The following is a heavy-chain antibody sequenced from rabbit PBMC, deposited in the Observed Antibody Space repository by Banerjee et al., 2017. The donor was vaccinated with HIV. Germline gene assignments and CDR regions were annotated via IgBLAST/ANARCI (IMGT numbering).Heavy chain of an antibody. CDR1: GFTISNYW. V-gene: IGHV1S7*01. Sequence: QLEESGGRLVQPGGSLTLSCKAYGFTISNYWMNWVRQAPGKGLEWIGIIYPITETTYYANWVNGRFTISSDNAQNTVDLQMNSLTAADTATYFCARAIVPWLGLTRLDLWGQGTLVTVS. CDR2: IYPITETT. D-gene: IGHD4-1*01. J-gene: IGHJ3*01. CDR3: ARAIVPWLGLTRLDL.